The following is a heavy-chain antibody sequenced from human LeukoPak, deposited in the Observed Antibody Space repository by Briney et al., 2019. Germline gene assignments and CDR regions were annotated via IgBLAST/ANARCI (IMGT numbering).Heavy chain of an antibody. J-gene: IGHJ4*02. CDR2: ISSSGSTI. CDR3: ARVYGSGTYLFDY. D-gene: IGHD3-10*01. Sequence: GGSLRLSCAASGFTFSDYYMSWIRQAPGKGLEWVSYISSSGSTIYYTDSVKGRFTISRDNAKNSLYLQMNSLRAEDTAVYYCARVYGSGTYLFDYWGQGTLVTVSS. CDR1: GFTFSDYY. V-gene: IGHV3-11*01.